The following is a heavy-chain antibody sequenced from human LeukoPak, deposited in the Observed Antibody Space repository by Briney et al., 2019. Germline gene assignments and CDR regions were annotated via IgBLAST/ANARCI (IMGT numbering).Heavy chain of an antibody. J-gene: IGHJ4*02. D-gene: IGHD6-13*01. V-gene: IGHV2-70*11. CDR3: ARMVRGSWYFDY. CDR2: IDWDDDK. Sequence: ESGPALVKPTQTLTLTCTFSGFSLSTSGMCVSWIRQPPGKALEWLARIDWDDDKYYSTSLKTRLTISKDTSKNQVVLTMTNLDPVDTATYYCARMVRGSWYFDYWGQGTLVTVSS. CDR1: GFSLSTSGMC.